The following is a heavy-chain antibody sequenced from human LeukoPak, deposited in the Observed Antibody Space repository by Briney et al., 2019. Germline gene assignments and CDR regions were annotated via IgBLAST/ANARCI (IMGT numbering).Heavy chain of an antibody. Sequence: ASVKVSCKASGYTFTSYYMHWVRQAPGQGLEWMGIINPSGGSTSYAQKFQGRVTMTRDTSTSTVYMELSSLRSEDTAVYYCARDGSSGPQRAAVAFGIWGQGTMVTVSS. CDR2: INPSGGST. CDR3: ARDGSSGPQRAAVAFGI. D-gene: IGHD3-22*01. J-gene: IGHJ3*02. V-gene: IGHV1-46*01. CDR1: GYTFTSYY.